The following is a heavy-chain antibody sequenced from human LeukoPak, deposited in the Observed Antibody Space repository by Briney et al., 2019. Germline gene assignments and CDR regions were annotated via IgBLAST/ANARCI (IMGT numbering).Heavy chain of an antibody. D-gene: IGHD1-26*01. Sequence: GSLKLSCAASGFNFKYVWMNWVRQVPGKGLEWVGRIRTKIEGETRDYPAPVKGRFIISRGDSKTTLYLQMNGLKTEDSAVYYCTTERNWELLRPYGLDIWGQGTTVIVSS. V-gene: IGHV3-15*01. CDR1: GFNFKYVW. CDR3: TTERNWELLRPYGLDI. J-gene: IGHJ6*02. CDR2: IRTKIEGETR.